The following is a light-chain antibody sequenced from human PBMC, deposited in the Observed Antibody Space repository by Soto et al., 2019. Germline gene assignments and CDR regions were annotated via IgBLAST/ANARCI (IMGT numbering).Light chain of an antibody. Sequence: QSVLTQPPSVSGAPGQRVIISWTVSSSNIGAGYDVHWYQQRPGTAPKLLIFGNNNRPSGVPDRFSGSKSGTSASLAITGLQAEDEGDYYCQSYDSTLSDRYVFGTGTKVTVL. V-gene: IGLV1-40*01. CDR1: SSNIGAGYD. CDR2: GNN. J-gene: IGLJ1*01. CDR3: QSYDSTLSDRYV.